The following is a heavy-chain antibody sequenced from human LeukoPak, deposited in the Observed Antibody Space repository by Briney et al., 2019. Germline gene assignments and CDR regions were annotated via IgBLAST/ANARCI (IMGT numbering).Heavy chain of an antibody. CDR2: IWHDGSNK. CDR3: ARDDINSGYDYDPLDY. CDR1: GFTFSSYG. J-gene: IGHJ4*02. D-gene: IGHD5-12*01. Sequence: PGGSLRLSCAASGFTFSSYGMHWVRQAPGKGLEWVAFIWHDGSNKYYADSVKGRFTISRDNSKNTLYLQMNSLRAEDTAVYYCARDDINSGYDYDPLDYWGQGTLVTVSS. V-gene: IGHV3-33*01.